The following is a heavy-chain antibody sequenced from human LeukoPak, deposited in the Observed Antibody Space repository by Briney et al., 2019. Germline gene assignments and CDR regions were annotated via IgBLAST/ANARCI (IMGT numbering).Heavy chain of an antibody. CDR2: IYPGDSDT. D-gene: IGHD6-25*01. V-gene: IGHV5-51*01. CDR3: ARPHSGFSSAFDI. CDR1: GYSFTSFW. Sequence: GESLKISCKGSGYSFTSFWIGWVRQMPGKGLECMGIIYPGDSDTRYSPSFQGQVTISADKSISTAYLQWSSLKASDTAMYYCARPHSGFSSAFDIWGQGTMVTVSS. J-gene: IGHJ3*02.